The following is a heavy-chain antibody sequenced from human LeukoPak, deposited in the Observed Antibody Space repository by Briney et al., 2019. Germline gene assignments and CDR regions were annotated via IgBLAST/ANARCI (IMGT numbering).Heavy chain of an antibody. V-gene: IGHV1-18*01. CDR3: ARFPVGYHDY. CDR1: GYTFTIYG. D-gene: IGHD2-2*01. CDR2: ISAYNGNT. Sequence: ASVTVSCKSSGYTFTIYGISWVRQAPGQGLEWVGWISAYNGNTIYAQKRQGRVTMTTDTSTSTAYMELRSLRSDDTAVYYCARFPVGYHDYWGQGALVTVSS. J-gene: IGHJ4*02.